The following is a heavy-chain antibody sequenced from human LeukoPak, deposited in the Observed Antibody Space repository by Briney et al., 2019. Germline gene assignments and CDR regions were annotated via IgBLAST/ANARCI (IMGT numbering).Heavy chain of an antibody. CDR1: GYTFSGYY. CDR3: ARVGLRVTMIDY. Sequence: GASVKVSCKTSGYTFSGYYMHWVRQAPGQGLEWMGWINPNSGGANYAQKLQGRVTMTRDTSISTAYMELSRLRSDDTAVYYCARVGLRVTMIDYWGQGTLVTVSS. V-gene: IGHV1-2*02. D-gene: IGHD3-22*01. J-gene: IGHJ4*02. CDR2: INPNSGGA.